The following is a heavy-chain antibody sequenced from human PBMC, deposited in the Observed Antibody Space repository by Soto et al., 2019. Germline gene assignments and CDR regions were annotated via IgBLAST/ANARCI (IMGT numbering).Heavy chain of an antibody. CDR1: VFPLSSYD. CDR2: ISGSGGRT. Sequence: SLRLSCLASVFPLSSYDMSWVRQTPWKGLEWVSGISGSGGRTYYSDSVKGRFTISRDNSNNTLSLQMHILRVEESAVYFCAKGGYYPIFDIWGKGTIVTVS. CDR3: AKGGYYPIFDI. D-gene: IGHD3-16*01. V-gene: IGHV3-23*01. J-gene: IGHJ3*02.